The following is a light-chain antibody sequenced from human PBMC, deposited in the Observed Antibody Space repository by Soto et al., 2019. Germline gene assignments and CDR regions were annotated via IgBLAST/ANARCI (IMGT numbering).Light chain of an antibody. CDR3: QQANTFPT. CDR1: QDISRW. V-gene: IGKV1-12*01. Sequence: DIQMTQSPSSVSASVGDRVTITCRASQDISRWLAWFQQRPGKAPKLLIYPASNLLSGVPSRFSGSGSGTDFTLTISSLQPEDFATYFCQQANTFPTFGGGTKVEIK. J-gene: IGKJ4*01. CDR2: PAS.